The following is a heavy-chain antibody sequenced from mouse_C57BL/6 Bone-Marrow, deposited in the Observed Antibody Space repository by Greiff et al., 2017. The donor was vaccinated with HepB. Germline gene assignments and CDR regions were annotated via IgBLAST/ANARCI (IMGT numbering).Heavy chain of an antibody. Sequence: EVKLMESGGGLVQPGGSMKLSCAASGFTFSDAWMDWVRQSPEKGLEWVAEIRNKANNHATYYAESVKGRFTISRDDSKSSVYLQMNSLRAEDTGIYYCTRGIYYYGRGFAYWGQGTLVTVSA. CDR1: GFTFSDAW. J-gene: IGHJ3*01. CDR3: TRGIYYYGRGFAY. CDR2: IRNKANNHAT. D-gene: IGHD1-1*01. V-gene: IGHV6-6*01.